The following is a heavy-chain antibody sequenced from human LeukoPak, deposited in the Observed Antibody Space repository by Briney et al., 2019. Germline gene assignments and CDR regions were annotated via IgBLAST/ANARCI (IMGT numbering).Heavy chain of an antibody. CDR2: INPNSGGT. D-gene: IGHD2-2*01. Sequence: GASVKVSCKASGYTFTGYYMHWVRQAPGRGLEWVGWINPNSGGTNYAQKFQGRVTMTRDTSISTAYMELSRLRSDDTAVYYCARGPRGVVPARLDYWGQGTLVTVSS. CDR1: GYTFTGYY. CDR3: ARGPRGVVPARLDY. J-gene: IGHJ4*02. V-gene: IGHV1-2*02.